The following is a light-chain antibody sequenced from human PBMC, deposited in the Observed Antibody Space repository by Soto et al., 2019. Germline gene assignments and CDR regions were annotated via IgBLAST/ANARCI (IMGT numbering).Light chain of an antibody. Sequence: DIVMTQSPDSLAVSLGERATINCKSSQSVLYSSNNKNYLAWYQQKPRQPPKLLIYWASTRESGVPDRFSGSGSGTECTLTISSLQAEDVAVYYCQQYYRIPHCFGQGTKLEIK. CDR3: QQYYRIPHC. J-gene: IGKJ2*03. CDR1: QSVLYSSNNKNY. CDR2: WAS. V-gene: IGKV4-1*01.